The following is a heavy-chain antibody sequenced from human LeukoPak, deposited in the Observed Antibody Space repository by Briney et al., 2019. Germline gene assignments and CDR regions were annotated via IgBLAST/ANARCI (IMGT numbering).Heavy chain of an antibody. V-gene: IGHV3-72*01. CDR3: VRVGLANCGGDCSS. D-gene: IGHD2-21*02. J-gene: IGHJ4*02. Sequence: GGSLRLSCAVSGFTFSDYYMDWVRQAPGKGLEWVGRIRNKANSYTTEYAASVRGRFTISRDDSKNSLYLQMNSLKTEDTAVYYCVRVGLANCGGDCSSWGQGTLATVSS. CDR2: IRNKANSYTT. CDR1: GFTFSDYY.